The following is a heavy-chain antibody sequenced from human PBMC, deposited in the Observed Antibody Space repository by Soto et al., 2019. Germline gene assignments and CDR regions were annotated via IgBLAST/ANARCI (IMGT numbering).Heavy chain of an antibody. CDR1: GFTFSSYA. CDR3: AKGRPSYPYGDDQYYFDY. CDR2: ISGSGGST. V-gene: IGHV3-23*01. Sequence: GGSLRLSCAASGFTFSSYAMSWVRQAPGKGLEWVSAISGSGGSTYYADSVKGRFTISRDNSKNTLYLQMNSLRAEDTAVYYCAKGRPSYPYGDDQYYFDYWGQGTLVTVSS. D-gene: IGHD4-17*01. J-gene: IGHJ4*02.